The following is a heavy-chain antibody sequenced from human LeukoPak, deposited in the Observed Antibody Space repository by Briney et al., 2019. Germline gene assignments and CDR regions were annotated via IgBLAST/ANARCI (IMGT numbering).Heavy chain of an antibody. J-gene: IGHJ4*02. CDR2: IIPILGIA. V-gene: IGHV1-69*04. CDR1: GGTFSSYA. CDR3: ARGDTAMGTLDY. D-gene: IGHD5-18*01. Sequence: GASVKVSCKASGGTFSSYAISWVRQAPGQGLEWMGRIIPILGIANYAQKFQGRVTITADKSTSTAYMKLSSLRSEDTAVYYCARGDTAMGTLDYWGQGTLVTVSS.